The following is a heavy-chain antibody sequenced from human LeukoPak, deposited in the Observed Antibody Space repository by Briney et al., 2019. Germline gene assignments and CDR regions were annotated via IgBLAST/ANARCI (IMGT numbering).Heavy chain of an antibody. CDR3: AGSDYYYYMDV. CDR1: GGSIGSYY. J-gene: IGHJ6*03. Sequence: SSETLSLTCTVSGGSIGSYYWSWIRQPAGKGLEWIGRIYTSGSTNYNPSLKSRVTISVDTSKNQFSLKLSSVTAADTAVFYCAGSDYYYYMDVWGKGTTVTVSS. D-gene: IGHD3-10*01. V-gene: IGHV4-4*07. CDR2: IYTSGST.